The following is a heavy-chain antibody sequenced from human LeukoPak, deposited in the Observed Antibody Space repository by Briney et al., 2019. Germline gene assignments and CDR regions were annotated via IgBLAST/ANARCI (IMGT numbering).Heavy chain of an antibody. J-gene: IGHJ3*02. D-gene: IGHD3-9*01. CDR3: ARGSYYYDILTGYPAAAFDI. CDR2: IYYSGST. CDR1: GGSISSSSYY. V-gene: IGHV4-39*07. Sequence: SETLSLTCTVSGGSISSSSYYWGWIRQPPGKGLEWIGSIYYSGSTYYNPSLKSRVTISVDTSKNQFSLKLSSVTAADTAVYYCARGSYYYDILTGYPAAAFDIWGQGTMVTVSS.